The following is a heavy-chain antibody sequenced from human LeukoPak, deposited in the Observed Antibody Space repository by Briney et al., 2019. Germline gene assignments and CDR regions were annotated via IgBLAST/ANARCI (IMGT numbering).Heavy chain of an antibody. CDR2: IRSKAYGGTT. V-gene: IGHV3-49*04. CDR3: TRVGAYCGGDCYTFGY. J-gene: IGHJ4*02. D-gene: IGHD2-21*02. CDR1: GFTFGDYA. Sequence: PGGSLRLSCTASGFTFGDYAMSWVRQAPGKGLEWVGFIRSKAYGGTTEYAASVKGRFTISRDDSKSIAYLQMNSLKTEDTAVYYCTRVGAYCGGDCYTFGYWGQGTLVTVSS.